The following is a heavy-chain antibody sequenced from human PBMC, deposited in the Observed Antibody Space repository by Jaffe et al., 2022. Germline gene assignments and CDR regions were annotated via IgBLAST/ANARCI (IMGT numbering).Heavy chain of an antibody. Sequence: QVQLQESGPGLVKPSETLSLTCAVSGYSISSGYYWGWIRQPPGKGLEWIGSIYHSGSTYYNPSLKSRVTISVDTSKNQFSLKLSSVTAADTAVYYCVTGGSPFQHWGQGTLVTVSS. D-gene: IGHD1-26*01. CDR3: VTGGSPFQH. J-gene: IGHJ1*01. V-gene: IGHV4-38-2*01. CDR1: GYSISSGYY. CDR2: IYHSGST.